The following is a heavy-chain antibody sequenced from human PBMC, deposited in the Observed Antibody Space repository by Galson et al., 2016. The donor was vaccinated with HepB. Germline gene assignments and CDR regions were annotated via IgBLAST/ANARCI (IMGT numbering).Heavy chain of an antibody. Sequence: SVKVSCKASGYTFTNYAMHWVRQAPGERLEWMGWMNPAHGNTMYSENLQGRVTITWDTAATTAYMDLSSLRSEDTAVYYCARDYHGMDVWGQGTTVTVSS. J-gene: IGHJ6*02. CDR3: ARDYHGMDV. V-gene: IGHV1-3*01. CDR2: MNPAHGNT. CDR1: GYTFTNYA.